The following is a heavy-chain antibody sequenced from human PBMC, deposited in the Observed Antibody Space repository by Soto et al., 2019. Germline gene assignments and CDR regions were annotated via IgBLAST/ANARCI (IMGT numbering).Heavy chain of an antibody. V-gene: IGHV3-66*01. Sequence: EVQLVESGGGLVQPGGSLRLSCAASGFTVSSKYMSWVRQAPGKGLEWVSVLYAGGTTFYADSVKGRFTVSRDNSKITVYLQMNSLRGEDTAVYYCATSTGFPGFDHWGQGLLVTVSS. J-gene: IGHJ4*02. CDR2: LYAGGTT. CDR1: GFTVSSKY. D-gene: IGHD6-19*01. CDR3: ATSTGFPGFDH.